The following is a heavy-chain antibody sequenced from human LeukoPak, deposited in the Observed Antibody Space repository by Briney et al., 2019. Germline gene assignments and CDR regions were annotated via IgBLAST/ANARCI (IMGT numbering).Heavy chain of an antibody. V-gene: IGHV3-7*01. D-gene: IGHD3-9*01. CDR2: IKQDGSEK. Sequence: GGSLRLSCAASGFTFSSYWMSWVRQAPGKGLEWVANIKQDGSEKYYVDSVKGRFTISRDNAKHSLYLQMNSLRAEDTAVYYCARVAILTGYYDDAFDIWGQGTMVTVSS. J-gene: IGHJ3*02. CDR1: GFTFSSYW. CDR3: ARVAILTGYYDDAFDI.